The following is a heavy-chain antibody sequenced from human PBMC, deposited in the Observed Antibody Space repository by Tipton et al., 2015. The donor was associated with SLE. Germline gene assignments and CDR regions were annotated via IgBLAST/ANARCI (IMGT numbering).Heavy chain of an antibody. CDR2: IYYSGST. D-gene: IGHD6-19*01. V-gene: IGHV4-39*07. Sequence: TLSLTCTVSGGSISSSSYYWGWIRQPPGKGLERIGSIYYSGSTYYNPSLKSRVTISVDTSKNQFSLKLSSVTAADTAVYYCARVYSSGWYVYWGQGTLVTVSS. J-gene: IGHJ4*02. CDR3: ARVYSSGWYVY. CDR1: GGSISSSSYY.